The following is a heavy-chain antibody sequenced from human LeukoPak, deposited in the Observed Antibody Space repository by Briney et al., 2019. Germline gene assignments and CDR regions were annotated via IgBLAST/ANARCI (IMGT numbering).Heavy chain of an antibody. V-gene: IGHV3-7*04. J-gene: IGHJ4*02. Sequence: GGSLRLSCAASGFTFSKSWMNWVRQSPEKGLEWVANINQDGSEKYYVDSVKGRFTISRDNAKNSLFLQMNSLRAEETAVYYCARGEYYYDGGYWGQGTLVTVSS. CDR1: GFTFSKSW. CDR2: INQDGSEK. CDR3: ARGEYYYDGGY. D-gene: IGHD3-22*01.